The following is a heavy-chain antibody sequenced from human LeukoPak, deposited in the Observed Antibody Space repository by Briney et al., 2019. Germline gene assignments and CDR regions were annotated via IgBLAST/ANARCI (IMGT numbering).Heavy chain of an antibody. CDR3: ASYSPGDSSFDY. Sequence: SETLSLTCTVSGGSISSYYWSWIRQPPGKGLEWIGYIYYSGSTNYNPSLKSRVTISVDTSKNQFSLKLSSVTAAVTAVYYCASYSPGDSSFDYWGQGTLVTVSS. V-gene: IGHV4-59*01. CDR2: IYYSGST. J-gene: IGHJ4*02. CDR1: GGSISSYY. D-gene: IGHD4-17*01.